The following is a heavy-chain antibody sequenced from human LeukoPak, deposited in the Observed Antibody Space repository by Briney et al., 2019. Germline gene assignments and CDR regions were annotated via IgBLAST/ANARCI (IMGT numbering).Heavy chain of an antibody. Sequence: SQTLSLTCTVSGGSISSGSHYWSWIRQPAGKGLEWIGRIYTSGSTNYNSSLESRVTISVDTSRNQFSLKLSSVTAADTAVYYCGRDGRLEGCGGDCYPDYWGQGTLVTVSS. J-gene: IGHJ4*02. CDR1: GGSISSGSHY. V-gene: IGHV4-61*02. CDR3: GRDGRLEGCGGDCYPDY. CDR2: IYTSGST. D-gene: IGHD2-21*01.